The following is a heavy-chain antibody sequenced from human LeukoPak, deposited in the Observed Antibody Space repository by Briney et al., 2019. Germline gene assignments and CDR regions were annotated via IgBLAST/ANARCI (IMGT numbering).Heavy chain of an antibody. V-gene: IGHV3-7*01. CDR2: INKDGSEK. D-gene: IGHD2-8*02. J-gene: IGHJ1*01. CDR1: GFTFSSYW. Sequence: PGGSLRLSCAASGFTFSSYWMTWVRQTPGKELEWVANINKDGSEKYYMDSVRGRFTISRDNAKNSLSLQMNNLRVEDTAMYYCIRELVVGPAEYFQNWGQGTLVTVSS. CDR3: IRELVVGPAEYFQN.